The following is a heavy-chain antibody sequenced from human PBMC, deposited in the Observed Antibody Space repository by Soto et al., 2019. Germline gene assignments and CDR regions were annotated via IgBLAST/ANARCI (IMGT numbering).Heavy chain of an antibody. V-gene: IGHV4-31*03. D-gene: IGHD4-4*01. Sequence: PSDTLSLTCTVSGGSISSGGYYWSWIRQHPGKGLEWIGYIYYSGSTYYNPSLKSRVTISVDTSKTQFSLKLSSVTAADTAVYYCARVSDDYRTYYYGMDVWGQGTTVTVSS. CDR3: ARVSDDYRTYYYGMDV. J-gene: IGHJ6*02. CDR2: IYYSGST. CDR1: GGSISSGGYY.